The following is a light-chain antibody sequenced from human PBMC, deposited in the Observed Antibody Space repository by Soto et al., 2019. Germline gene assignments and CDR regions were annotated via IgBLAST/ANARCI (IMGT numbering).Light chain of an antibody. J-gene: IGLJ1*01. Sequence: QPVLTQPASVSGSLGQSITVSCTGTSSDIGAYNSVSWYQQHPGTAPKLIIYGVNNRPAGVSYRFSGSKSANTASLTISGLQAEDEADYFCCSYTGVTDTLPYAFGTGTKLTVL. CDR3: CSYTGVTDTLPYA. CDR2: GVN. CDR1: SSDIGAYNS. V-gene: IGLV2-14*01.